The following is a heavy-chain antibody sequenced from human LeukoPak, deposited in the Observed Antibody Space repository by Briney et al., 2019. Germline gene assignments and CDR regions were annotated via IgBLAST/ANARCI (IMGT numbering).Heavy chain of an antibody. CDR1: GGSISSYY. J-gene: IGHJ6*03. D-gene: IGHD2-15*01. V-gene: IGHV4-59*01. CDR2: IYYSGST. Sequence: SETLSLTCTVSGGSISSYYWSWIRQPPGKGPEWIGYIYYSGSTNYNPSLKSRVTISVDTSKNQFSLKLSSVTAADTAVYYCARSVEGYCSGDNCFSYSYYMDVWGKGTTVTVSS. CDR3: ARSVEGYCSGDNCFSYSYYMDV.